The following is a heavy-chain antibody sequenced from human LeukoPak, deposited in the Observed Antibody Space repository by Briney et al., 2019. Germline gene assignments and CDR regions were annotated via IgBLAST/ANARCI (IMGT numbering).Heavy chain of an antibody. CDR3: ARVSWSPGTSYYYMDV. Sequence: SETLSLTCAVNGGSFSGYYWSWIRQPPGKGLEWIGEINHSGSTIYNPSLKSRVTLSVDTSKNQFSLKLRSVTAADTAVYYCARVSWSPGTSYYYMDVWGKGTTITVSS. V-gene: IGHV4-34*01. J-gene: IGHJ6*03. CDR2: INHSGST. D-gene: IGHD1-1*01. CDR1: GGSFSGYY.